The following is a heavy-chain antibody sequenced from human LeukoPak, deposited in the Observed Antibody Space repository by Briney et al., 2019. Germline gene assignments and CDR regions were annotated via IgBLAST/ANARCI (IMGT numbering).Heavy chain of an antibody. CDR1: GGSFSSTNW. D-gene: IGHD2-2*01. Sequence: PSETLSLTCVVSGGSFSSTNWWIWVRQPPGKGLEWIGEVYHSGDTNYNPSLKSRVTLSVDKYKSQFSLSLRSVTAADTAVYYCAMRRGFHCSSTSCYGGFDFDYWGQGALITVSS. J-gene: IGHJ4*02. CDR2: VYHSGDT. V-gene: IGHV4-4*02. CDR3: AMRRGFHCSSTSCYGGFDFDY.